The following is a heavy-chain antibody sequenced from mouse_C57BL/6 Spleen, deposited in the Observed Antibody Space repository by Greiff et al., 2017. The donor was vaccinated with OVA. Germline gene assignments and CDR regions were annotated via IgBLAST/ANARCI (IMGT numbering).Heavy chain of an antibody. CDR1: GYAFSSYW. CDR3: ARSLYYDYPYYFDY. CDR2: IYPGDGDT. D-gene: IGHD2-4*01. Sequence: QVQLKQSGAELVKPGASVKISCKASGYAFSSYWMNWVKQRPGKGLEWIGQIYPGDGDTNYNGKFKGKATLTADKSSSTAYMQLSSLTSEDSAVYFCARSLYYDYPYYFDYWGQGTTLTVSS. V-gene: IGHV1-80*01. J-gene: IGHJ2*01.